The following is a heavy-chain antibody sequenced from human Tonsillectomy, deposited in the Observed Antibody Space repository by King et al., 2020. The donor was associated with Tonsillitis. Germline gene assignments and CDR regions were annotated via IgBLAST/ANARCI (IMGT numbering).Heavy chain of an antibody. CDR1: GFTFSSYS. V-gene: IGHV3-48*04. D-gene: IGHD7-27*01. CDR3: ARLTGYYYGMDG. CDR2: ISSSSSTI. Sequence: VQLVESGGGLVQPGGSLRLSCAASGFTFSSYSMNWVRQAPGKGLEWVAYISSSSSTIYYADSVKGRFTISRDNAKNSLYLQMNSLRAEDTAVYYCARLTGYYYGMDGWGQGTTVTVSS. J-gene: IGHJ6*02.